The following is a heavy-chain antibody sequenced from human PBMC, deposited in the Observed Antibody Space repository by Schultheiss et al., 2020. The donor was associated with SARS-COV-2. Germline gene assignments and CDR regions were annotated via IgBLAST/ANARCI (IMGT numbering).Heavy chain of an antibody. Sequence: SETLSLTCAVYGGSFSGYYWSWIRQPPGKGLEWIGYIYYSGSTNYNPSLKSRVTISVDTSKNQFSLKLSSVTAADTAVYYCARGGRFRELSLDYWGQGTLVTVSS. D-gene: IGHD3-10*01. CDR3: ARGGRFRELSLDY. CDR1: GGSFSGYY. V-gene: IGHV4-59*01. J-gene: IGHJ4*02. CDR2: IYYSGST.